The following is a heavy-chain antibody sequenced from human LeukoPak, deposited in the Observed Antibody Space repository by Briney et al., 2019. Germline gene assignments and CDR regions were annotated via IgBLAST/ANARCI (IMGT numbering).Heavy chain of an antibody. D-gene: IGHD6-19*01. V-gene: IGHV3-23*01. J-gene: IGHJ4*02. Sequence: GGSLRLSCAASGLTFSSYAMSWVRQAPGKGLQWVSLISGGAGSTYYADSVKGRFTISRDNSKNTLFLQMNSLTAEDTAVYYCAKAAAVAGKTSDFWGQGTLVTVSS. CDR2: ISGGAGST. CDR1: GLTFSSYA. CDR3: AKAAAVAGKTSDF.